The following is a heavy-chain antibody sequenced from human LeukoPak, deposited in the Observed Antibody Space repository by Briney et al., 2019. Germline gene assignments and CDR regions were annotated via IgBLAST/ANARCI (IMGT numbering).Heavy chain of an antibody. J-gene: IGHJ4*02. D-gene: IGHD1-26*01. CDR3: ARDPLFGVGSTRIFDY. CDR2: ISAHNGVT. CDR1: GYSFTTYA. V-gene: IGHV1-18*01. Sequence: ASVKVSCKASGYSFTTYAFSWVRQAPGQGLEWMGWISAHNGVTNYARNLQGRVTMTTDTSTSTVYMELRSLRSDDTAVYYCARDPLFGVGSTRIFDYWGQGTLVTVSS.